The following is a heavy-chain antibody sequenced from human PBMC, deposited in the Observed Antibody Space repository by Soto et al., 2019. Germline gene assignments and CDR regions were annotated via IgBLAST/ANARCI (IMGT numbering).Heavy chain of an antibody. Sequence: SETLSLACAVCGGSFSEKDWNWLRQPPGKGLEWIGEINHRGSANYNPSLKSRATLSVDTSKSQISLRLTSVTAADTAVYYCAREVRYCGSTSCYGWWFDPWGQGTLVTVS. D-gene: IGHD2-2*01. J-gene: IGHJ5*02. CDR1: GGSFSEKD. CDR3: AREVRYCGSTSCYGWWFDP. CDR2: INHRGSA. V-gene: IGHV4-34*01.